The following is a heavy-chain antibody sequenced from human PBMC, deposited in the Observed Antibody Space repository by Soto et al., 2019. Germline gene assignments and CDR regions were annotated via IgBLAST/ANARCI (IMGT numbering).Heavy chain of an antibody. D-gene: IGHD1-26*01. CDR1: GDSVSSNSVG. CDR2: TYYRSKWYN. V-gene: IGHV6-1*01. CDR3: ARVGRYYFDY. J-gene: IGHJ4*02. Sequence: SQTLSLTCAISGDSVSSNSVGWNWIRQSPSRGLEWLGRTYYRSKWYNEYAVSVKGRVTINPDTSKNQFSLQLKFVTPEDTAVYYCARVGRYYFDYWGQGTLVTVSS.